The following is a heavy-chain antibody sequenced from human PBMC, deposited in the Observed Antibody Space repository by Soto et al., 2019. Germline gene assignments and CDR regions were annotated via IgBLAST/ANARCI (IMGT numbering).Heavy chain of an antibody. Sequence: QVQLVQSGGEVRKPGASVTVSCKASGYTFTSYGISWVRQAPGQGLEWMGWISGYNGKTNYAQKVQDRVTMTTDTSTSTVYLVLRSLRFDDTAVYYCAREGDVPYYYYGMDVWGQGTTVTVSS. J-gene: IGHJ6*02. V-gene: IGHV1-18*01. D-gene: IGHD2-21*02. CDR2: ISGYNGKT. CDR3: AREGDVPYYYYGMDV. CDR1: GYTFTSYG.